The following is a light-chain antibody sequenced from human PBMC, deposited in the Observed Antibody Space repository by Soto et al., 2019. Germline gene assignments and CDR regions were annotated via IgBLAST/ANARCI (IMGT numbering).Light chain of an antibody. CDR2: DVD. J-gene: IGLJ2*01. Sequence: QSALTQPRSVSGSPGQSVAISCTGTSSYVGAYNYVSWYQQHPGKAPKLMIYDVDKRPSGVPDRFSGSKSGNTASLTISGLQAEDEADYYCCSYADTYVELGGGTKLTVL. V-gene: IGLV2-11*01. CDR3: CSYADTYVE. CDR1: SSYVGAYNY.